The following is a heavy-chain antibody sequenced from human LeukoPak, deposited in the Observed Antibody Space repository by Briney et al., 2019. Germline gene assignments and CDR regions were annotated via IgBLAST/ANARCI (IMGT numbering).Heavy chain of an antibody. V-gene: IGHV3-48*03. D-gene: IGHD3-9*01. CDR2: ISSSGSTI. CDR3: ARVVLGGVVRYFDWLSPRNAFDI. J-gene: IGHJ3*02. Sequence: AGGSLRLSRAASGFTFSSYEMNWVRQAPGKGLEWVSYISSSGSTIYYADSVKGRFTISRDNAKNSLYLQMNSLRAEDTAVYYCARVVLGGVVRYFDWLSPRNAFDIWGQGTMVTVSS. CDR1: GFTFSSYE.